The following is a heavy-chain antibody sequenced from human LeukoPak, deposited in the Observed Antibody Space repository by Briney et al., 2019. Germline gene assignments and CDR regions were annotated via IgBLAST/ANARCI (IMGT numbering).Heavy chain of an antibody. CDR3: ASYSGSYYDY. V-gene: IGHV1-69*13. Sequence: SVTVSCTASGGTFSIYANSWVRQAPGQGLEWMGGIIPIFGTANYAQKFQGRVTITADESTSTAYMELSSLRSEDTAVYYCASYSGSYYDYWGQGTLVTVSS. J-gene: IGHJ4*02. CDR2: IIPIFGTA. CDR1: GGTFSIYA. D-gene: IGHD1-26*01.